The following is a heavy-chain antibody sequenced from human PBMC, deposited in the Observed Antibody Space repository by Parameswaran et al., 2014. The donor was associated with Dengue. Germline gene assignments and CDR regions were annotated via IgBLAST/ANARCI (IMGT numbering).Heavy chain of an antibody. D-gene: IGHD3-10*01. V-gene: IGHV3-7*04. CDR2: IKQDGSEK. Sequence: VRQMPGKGLEWVANIKQDGSEKYYVDSVKGRFTISRDNAKNSLYLQMNSLRAEDTAVYYCARDEMVRGAFDAFDIWGQGTMVTVSS. J-gene: IGHJ3*02. CDR3: ARDEMVRGAFDAFDI.